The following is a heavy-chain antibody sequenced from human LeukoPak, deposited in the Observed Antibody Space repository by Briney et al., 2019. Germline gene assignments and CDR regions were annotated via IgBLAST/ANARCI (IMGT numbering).Heavy chain of an antibody. D-gene: IGHD1-26*01. CDR3: ARHEYSGSYYGLSWFDP. J-gene: IGHJ5*02. CDR2: IYYSGST. CDR1: GGSISSSGYY. Sequence: PSETLSLTCTVSGGSISSSGYYWGWIRQPPGKGLEWIASIYYSGSTYYNPSLKSRVTISVDTSKDQLSLKLSSLTAADTAVYYCARHEYSGSYYGLSWFDPWGQGTLVTVSS. V-gene: IGHV4-39*01.